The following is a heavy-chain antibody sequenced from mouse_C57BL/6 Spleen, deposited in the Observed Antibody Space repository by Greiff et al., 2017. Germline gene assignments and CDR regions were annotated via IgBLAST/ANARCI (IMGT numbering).Heavy chain of an antibody. CDR2: IDPEDGET. V-gene: IGHV14-2*01. CDR3: ARSGVPFDY. Sequence: VQLQQSGAELVKPGASVKLSCTASGFNIKDYYMHWVKQRTEQGLEWIGRIDPEDGETKYDPKFQGKATITADTSSNTAYLQLSSLTSEDTAVYYCARSGVPFDYWGQGTTRTVSS. J-gene: IGHJ2*01. D-gene: IGHD3-2*02. CDR1: GFNIKDYY.